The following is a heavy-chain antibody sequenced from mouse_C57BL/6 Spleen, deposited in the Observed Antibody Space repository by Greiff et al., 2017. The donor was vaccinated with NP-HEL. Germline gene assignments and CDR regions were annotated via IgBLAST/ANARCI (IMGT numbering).Heavy chain of an antibody. CDR1: GYTFPDYD. V-gene: IGHV1-15*01. D-gene: IGHD1-1*01. CDR2: IDPETCVP. J-gene: IGHJ2*01. Sequence: VQLQQSGAELVRPGASVTLSCKSSGYTFPDYDMHWVKQTPVHVLEWIGAIDPETCVPAYNQKFKGKAILTADKSSSTAYMELRSLTSEDSAVYYCTRSMTTVVAAYYFDYWGQGTTLTVSS. CDR3: TRSMTTVVAAYYFDY.